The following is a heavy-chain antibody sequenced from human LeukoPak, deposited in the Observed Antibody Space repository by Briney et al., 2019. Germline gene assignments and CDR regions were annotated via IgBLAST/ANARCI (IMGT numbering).Heavy chain of an antibody. J-gene: IGHJ4*02. CDR3: AKAYLDF. Sequence: GASVKVSCKASGYTFSGQYMHWVRQAPGQGLEWMGYINPKTGDTKSAQKFQGRVTMTRDTSIGTFYMELSRLGSDDTAIYYCAKAYLDFWGQGTLVTVSS. V-gene: IGHV1-2*02. CDR2: INPKTGDT. CDR1: GYTFSGQY.